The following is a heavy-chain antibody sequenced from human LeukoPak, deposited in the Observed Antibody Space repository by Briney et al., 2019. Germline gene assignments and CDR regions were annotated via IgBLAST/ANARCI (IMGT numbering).Heavy chain of an antibody. CDR1: GYTFTSYG. CDR2: ISAYNGNT. D-gene: IGHD3-22*01. Sequence: ASVKVSCKASGYTFTSYGISWVRQAPGQGLEWMGWISAYNGNTNYAQKLQGRVTMTTDTSTSTAYMELRSLRSEDTAVYYCARDRDDSSGYYWLGLGYWGQGTLVTVSS. V-gene: IGHV1-18*01. CDR3: ARDRDDSSGYYWLGLGY. J-gene: IGHJ4*02.